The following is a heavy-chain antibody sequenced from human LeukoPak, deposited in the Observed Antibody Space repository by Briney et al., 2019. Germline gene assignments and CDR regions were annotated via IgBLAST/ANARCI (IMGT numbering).Heavy chain of an antibody. D-gene: IGHD6-19*01. J-gene: IGHJ4*02. Sequence: SETLSLTCTVSGGSISSGNYYYSWIRQPAGKGLEWIGRIYTSGSTNYNPSLKSRVTISEDTSKNQFSLKLSSVTAADTAVYYCASLPAGAVAGTYFDYWGQGTLVTVSS. V-gene: IGHV4-61*02. CDR1: GGSISSGNYY. CDR3: ASLPAGAVAGTYFDY. CDR2: IYTSGST.